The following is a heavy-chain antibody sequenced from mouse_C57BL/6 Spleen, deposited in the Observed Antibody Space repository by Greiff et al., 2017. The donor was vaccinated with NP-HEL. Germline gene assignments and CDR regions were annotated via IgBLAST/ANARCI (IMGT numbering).Heavy chain of an antibody. J-gene: IGHJ2*01. D-gene: IGHD1-1*01. CDR3: TRWVRITTVVSFDY. V-gene: IGHV1-15*01. CDR1: GYTFTDYE. CDR2: IDPETGGT. Sequence: VQLQQSGAELVRPGASVTLSCKASGYTFTDYEMHWVKQTPVHGLEWIGAIDPETGGTAYNQKFKGKAILTADKSSSTAYMELRSLTSEDSAVYYCTRWVRITTVVSFDYWGQGTTLTVSS.